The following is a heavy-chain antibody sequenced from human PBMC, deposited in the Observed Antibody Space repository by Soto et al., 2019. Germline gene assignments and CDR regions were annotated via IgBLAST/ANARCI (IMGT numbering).Heavy chain of an antibody. CDR3: AKGGSGNYLTYNYYYSLDV. CDR1: GFIDSTYH. J-gene: IGHJ6*02. D-gene: IGHD3-22*01. Sequence: EGSLRLSCAGSGFIDSTYHMSWVRQTPGKGLEWVSGIYSGGGIYYSDSVRGRFTISIDNSKNTVYLEMNNLRAEDTAMYYCAKGGSGNYLTYNYYYSLDVWSQGATVRVS. V-gene: IGHV3-53*05. CDR2: IYSGGGI.